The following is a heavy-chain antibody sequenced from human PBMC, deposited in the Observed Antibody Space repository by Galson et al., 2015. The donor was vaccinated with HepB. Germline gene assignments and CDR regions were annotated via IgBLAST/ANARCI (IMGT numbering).Heavy chain of an antibody. CDR1: GFTFSYYA. Sequence: FLRLSCAASGFTFSYYAMSWVRQAPGKGLEWVSAITPSGDNTYSADSMKGRFTISRDNSQNTLLLQMNSLRADDTAIYFCAKVFPEKTDGWYRQALYYFDSWGQGTRVTVSS. CDR2: ITPSGDNT. CDR3: AKVFPEKTDGWYRQALYYFDS. J-gene: IGHJ4*02. V-gene: IGHV3-23*01. D-gene: IGHD6-19*01.